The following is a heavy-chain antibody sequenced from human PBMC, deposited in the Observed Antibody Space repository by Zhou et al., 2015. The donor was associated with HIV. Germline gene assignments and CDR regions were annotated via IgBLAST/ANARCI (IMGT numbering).Heavy chain of an antibody. D-gene: IGHD5-24*01. J-gene: IGHJ4*02. V-gene: IGHV1-69*02. CDR1: GGTFSSYT. Sequence: QLVQSGPEVKKPGSSVKVSCKASGGTFSSYTISWVRQAPGQGLEWMGRIIPILGIANYAQKFQGRVTITADKSTSTAYMELSSLRSEDTAVYYCARLGRDGYIPGDYWGQGTLVTVSS. CDR2: IIPILGIA. CDR3: ARLGRDGYIPGDY.